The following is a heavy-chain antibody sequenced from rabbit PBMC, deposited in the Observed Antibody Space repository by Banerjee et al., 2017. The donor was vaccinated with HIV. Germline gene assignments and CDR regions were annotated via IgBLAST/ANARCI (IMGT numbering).Heavy chain of an antibody. CDR1: GIDFSSSFW. D-gene: IGHD4-1*01. Sequence: QEQLVESGGGLVTLGGSLKLTCKASGIDFSSSFWISWVRQTPGKGLEWIGCIYPTYGATDYASWVNGRFTISLDNAQNTVYLQLNSLTAADTATYFCVSDSGGWGGDLWGPGTLVTVS. CDR2: IYPTYGAT. CDR3: VSDSGGWGGDL. J-gene: IGHJ4*01. V-gene: IGHV1S43*01.